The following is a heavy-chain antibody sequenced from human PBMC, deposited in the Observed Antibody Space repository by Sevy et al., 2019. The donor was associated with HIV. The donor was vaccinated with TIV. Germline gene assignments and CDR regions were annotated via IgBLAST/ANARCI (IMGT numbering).Heavy chain of an antibody. CDR1: GFTFSSYW. CDR2: IKQDGSEK. V-gene: IGHV3-7*01. CDR3: AREGITMIVVVINYGMDV. Sequence: GGSLRLSCAASGFTFSSYWMSWVRQAPGKGLEWVANIKQDGSEKYYVDSVKGRFTISRDNAKNSLYLQMNSLRAEDTAVYYCAREGITMIVVVINYGMDVWGQRTTVTVSS. D-gene: IGHD3-22*01. J-gene: IGHJ6*02.